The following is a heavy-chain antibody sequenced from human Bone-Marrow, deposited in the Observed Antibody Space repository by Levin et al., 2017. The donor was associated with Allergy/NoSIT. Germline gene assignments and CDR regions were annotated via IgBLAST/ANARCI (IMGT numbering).Heavy chain of an antibody. D-gene: IGHD3-10*01. CDR1: GFTFSNAW. Sequence: GGSLRLSCVGSGFTFSNAWMSWVRQAPRKGLEWVGHVKSDINGGTTNYAAPVKGRFVISRDDSKNTLYLQMNSLTTEDTAVYFCSTLGIGEAFYYYGLDVWGQGTTVTVSS. CDR2: VKSDINGGTT. J-gene: IGHJ6*02. V-gene: IGHV3-15*01. CDR3: STLGIGEAFYYYGLDV.